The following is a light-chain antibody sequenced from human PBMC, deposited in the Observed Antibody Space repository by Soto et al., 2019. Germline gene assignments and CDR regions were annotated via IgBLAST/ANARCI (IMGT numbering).Light chain of an antibody. CDR3: QHYNTYST. V-gene: IGKV1-5*03. CDR2: KAS. CDR1: QSISSW. J-gene: IGKJ1*01. Sequence: DIQMNQSPSALSATVGDRVIITCRASQSISSWLAWYQQKPGKAPKLLIYKASSLESGVPSRFSGSGSGTEFTLTISSLPPDDFATYYCQHYNTYSTFGQGTKVDIK.